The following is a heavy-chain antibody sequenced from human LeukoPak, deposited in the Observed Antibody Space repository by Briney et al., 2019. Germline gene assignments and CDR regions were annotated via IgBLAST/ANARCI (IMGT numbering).Heavy chain of an antibody. CDR2: IYYSGST. Sequence: SETLSLTCTVSGGSISSSSYYWGWIRQPPGKGLEWIGSIYYSGSTYYNPSLKSRVTISVDTSKNQFSLKLSSVTAADTAVYYCAKGGWSGYSYGYDYYYYMDVWGKGTTVTVSS. CDR3: AKGGWSGYSYGYDYYYYMDV. V-gene: IGHV4-39*07. J-gene: IGHJ6*03. CDR1: GGSISSSSYY. D-gene: IGHD5-18*01.